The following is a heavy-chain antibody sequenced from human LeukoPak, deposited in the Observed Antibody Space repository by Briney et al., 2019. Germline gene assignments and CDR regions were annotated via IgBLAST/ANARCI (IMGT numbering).Heavy chain of an antibody. J-gene: IGHJ4*02. CDR1: GFTFSSYV. V-gene: IGHV3-64*01. Sequence: GGSLRLSCAASGFTFSSYVMHWVRQAPGKGLEHVSSISSNGGTTYYANSVKGRFTISRDNSKNTLYLQMGSLRAEDTAVYYCARGLFGSSYSSGWYLMGYWGQGTLVPVSS. CDR3: ARGLFGSSYSSGWYLMGY. D-gene: IGHD6-19*01. CDR2: ISSNGGTT.